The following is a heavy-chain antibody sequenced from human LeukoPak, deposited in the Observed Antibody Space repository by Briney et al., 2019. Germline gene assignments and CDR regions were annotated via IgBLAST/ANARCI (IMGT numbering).Heavy chain of an antibody. CDR2: IGDHGVYT. D-gene: IGHD4-17*01. CDR1: GFTFGTSA. V-gene: IGHV3-23*01. CDR3: AKAPTVTTFGY. Sequence: PGESLRLSCAASGFTFGTSAMSWVRQAPGKGLEWVSSIGDHGVYTYYGDSVKGRFTISRDDSKRTLYLRMDSLRVDDSAIYYCAKAPTVTTFGYWGQGILVTVTS. J-gene: IGHJ4*02.